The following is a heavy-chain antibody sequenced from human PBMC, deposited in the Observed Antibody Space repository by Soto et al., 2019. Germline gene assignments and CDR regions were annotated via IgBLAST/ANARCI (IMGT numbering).Heavy chain of an antibody. CDR3: ARNRLRQYYYGMDV. CDR2: IYPGDSDT. D-gene: IGHD3-10*01. CDR1: GYSFANYW. V-gene: IGHV5-51*01. J-gene: IGHJ6*02. Sequence: GESLKISCQGSGYSFANYWMAWVRQMPGKGLEWVGVIYPGDSDTRYSPSFRGQVTISADKSISHVYLQWSSLKASDTAMYYCARNRLRQYYYGMDVWGQGTTVTVYS.